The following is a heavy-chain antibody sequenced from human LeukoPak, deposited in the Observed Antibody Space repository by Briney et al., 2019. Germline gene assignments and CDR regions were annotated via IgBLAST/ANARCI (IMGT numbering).Heavy chain of an antibody. V-gene: IGHV3-33*01. D-gene: IGHD2/OR15-2a*01. CDR2: IWYDRSNK. CDR3: ARVSMKYGSNMYYYMDV. Sequence: GTSLRLSCAASGFTFSSHGMHWVRQAPGKGLEWVAVIWYDRSNKFYADSVKGRFTISRDNSMNTVYLQMNSLRAEDTALYYCARVSMKYGSNMYYYMDVWGKGTTVTVSS. CDR1: GFTFSSHG. J-gene: IGHJ6*03.